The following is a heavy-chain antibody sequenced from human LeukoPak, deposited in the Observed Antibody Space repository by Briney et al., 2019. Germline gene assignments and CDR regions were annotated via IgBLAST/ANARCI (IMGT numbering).Heavy chain of an antibody. V-gene: IGHV3-21*01. Sequence: PGGSLRLSCAASGFTFSSYSMNWVRQAPGKGLEWVSSISSSSSYIYYADSVKGRFTISRDNAKNSLYLQMNSLGAEDTAVYYCARLPFQDIAAAGMVDYWGQGTLVTVSS. CDR3: ARLPFQDIAAAGMVDY. CDR1: GFTFSSYS. D-gene: IGHD6-13*01. CDR2: ISSSSSYI. J-gene: IGHJ4*02.